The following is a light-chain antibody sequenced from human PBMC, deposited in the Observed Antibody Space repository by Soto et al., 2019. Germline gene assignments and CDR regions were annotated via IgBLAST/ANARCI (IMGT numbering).Light chain of an antibody. CDR1: RSNIGSNA. Sequence: QSVLTQPPSASGTPGQRVTISCSGSRSNIGSNAVNWYQQLLGTAPKLLIYHNNQRPSGVPDRFSGSKSGTSASLAISGLQSEDETDYYCAAWDDSLNAWVFGGGTKLTVL. CDR2: HNN. V-gene: IGLV1-44*01. J-gene: IGLJ3*02. CDR3: AAWDDSLNAWV.